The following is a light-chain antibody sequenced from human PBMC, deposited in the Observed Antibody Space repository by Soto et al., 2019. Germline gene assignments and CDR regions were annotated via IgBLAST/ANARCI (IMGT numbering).Light chain of an antibody. J-gene: IGKJ1*01. Sequence: EIVMTQSPATLSVSPGERATLSCRASQSVSSNLAWYQQKPGQPPRLLIYGASTRATGIPARFSGSGSGTAFTLTISSLQSEDFAVYYCQQYNNWPQWTFGQGTQVEIK. CDR3: QQYNNWPQWT. V-gene: IGKV3-15*01. CDR2: GAS. CDR1: QSVSSN.